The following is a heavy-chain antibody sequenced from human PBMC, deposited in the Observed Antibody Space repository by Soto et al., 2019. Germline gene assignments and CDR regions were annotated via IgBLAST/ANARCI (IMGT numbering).Heavy chain of an antibody. CDR3: ERAKAVARSPFAY. V-gene: IGHV4-59*01. CDR2: FYYSGST. J-gene: IGHJ4*02. Sequence: DTLSLTCTVFGDSIIRYCWSLIRQPPGKGLEWIGYFYYSGSTNHNPAAKSRVSMSVTTSKHQFSLTLSSVTAADTAVYYCERAKAVARSPFAYWGQGTPLTVPS. D-gene: IGHD6-19*01. CDR1: GDSIIRYC.